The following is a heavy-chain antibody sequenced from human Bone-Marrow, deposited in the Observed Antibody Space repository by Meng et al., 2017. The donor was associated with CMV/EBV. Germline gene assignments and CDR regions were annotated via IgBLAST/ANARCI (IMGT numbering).Heavy chain of an antibody. D-gene: IGHD2-2*01. CDR2: IILSGGST. J-gene: IGHJ4*02. Sequence: GESLKISCAASGLSFSSYVMSWVRQPPGKGLEWVSSIILSGGSTYYADSAKGRFTISRDISKNTLYLQMNSLRAEDTAVYYCAKDRRGSTDADYWGQGTLVTVSS. CDR1: GLSFSSYV. CDR3: AKDRRGSTDADY. V-gene: IGHV3-23*01.